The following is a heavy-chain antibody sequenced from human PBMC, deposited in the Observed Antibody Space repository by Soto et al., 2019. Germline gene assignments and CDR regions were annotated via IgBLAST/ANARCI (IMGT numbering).Heavy chain of an antibody. CDR3: ARDVSGYGY. J-gene: IGHJ4*02. CDR2: IQMDGRTK. CDR1: GFTLSSYG. D-gene: IGHD5-12*01. V-gene: IGHV3-30*02. Sequence: GGSLRLSCAASGFTLSSYGMHWVRQAPGKGLEWVAFIQMDGRTKSYGDSVKGRFTISRDPSKNTLFLQMDSLRPEDSAVYYCARDVSGYGYWGQGSLVPVSS.